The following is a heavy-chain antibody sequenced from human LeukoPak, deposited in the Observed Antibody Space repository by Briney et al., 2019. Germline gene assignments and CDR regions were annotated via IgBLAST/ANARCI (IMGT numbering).Heavy chain of an antibody. CDR2: VSPKSGGT. CDR1: GDTFNGYY. V-gene: IGHV1-2*02. CDR3: ARGRIAGHTTAYGWFDP. J-gene: IGHJ5*02. Sequence: GASVKVSCKLFGDTFNGYYMHWVRQAPGQGLEWMGWVSPKSGGTNYAQRFQGRVTMTRDTSISTAYMELSRLRSDDTAVYYCARGRIAGHTTAYGWFDPWGQGTLVTVSS. D-gene: IGHD6-6*01.